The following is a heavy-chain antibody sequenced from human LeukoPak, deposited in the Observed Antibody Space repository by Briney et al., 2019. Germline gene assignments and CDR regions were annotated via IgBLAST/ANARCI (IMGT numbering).Heavy chain of an antibody. D-gene: IGHD5-24*01. CDR3: ARDLEYFDY. CDR2: IYYSGST. Sequence: SETLSLTCTVSGGSISSYYWSWIRQPPGKGLEWIGYIYYSGSTNYNPSLKSRVTISVDTSKNQFSLKLSSVTAADTAVYYCARDLEYFDYWGQGTLVTASS. J-gene: IGHJ4*02. CDR1: GGSISSYY. V-gene: IGHV4-59*01.